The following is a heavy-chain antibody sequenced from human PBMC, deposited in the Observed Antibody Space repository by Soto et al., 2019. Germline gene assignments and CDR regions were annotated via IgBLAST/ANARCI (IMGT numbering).Heavy chain of an antibody. CDR3: ASPQRRSGDWSHY. Sequence: GGSLRLSCATSGFTFSDHFMDWVRQAPGKGLEWVGRTRNKVHSYITEYAASVKGRFSIARDDSKNLLYLQMNSLKTEDTAVYYCASPQRRSGDWSHYWGQGTLVTVSS. CDR2: TRNKVHSYIT. CDR1: GFTFSDHF. V-gene: IGHV3-72*01. J-gene: IGHJ4*02. D-gene: IGHD2-21*02.